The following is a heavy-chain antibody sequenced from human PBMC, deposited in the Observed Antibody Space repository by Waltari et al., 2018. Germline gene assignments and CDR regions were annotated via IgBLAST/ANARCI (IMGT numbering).Heavy chain of an antibody. V-gene: IGHV3-21*01. CDR2: ISLNSDYI. J-gene: IGHJ4*02. CDR3: ARDWSLSFDY. CDR1: GFTFSDFS. D-gene: IGHD2-8*02. Sequence: EVLLVESGGGLVKSGGSLRLSCVASGFTFSDFSMNGVRQAPGKGLEWVASISLNSDYIYYADSLKGRFTISRDNAKNSLYLQMNSLRAEDTALYYCARDWSLSFDYWGQGSLITVSS.